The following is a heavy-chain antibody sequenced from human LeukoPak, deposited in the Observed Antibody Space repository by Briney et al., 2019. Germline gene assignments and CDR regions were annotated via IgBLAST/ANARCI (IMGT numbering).Heavy chain of an antibody. V-gene: IGHV4-4*07. J-gene: IGHJ4*02. CDR3: ARLKGPRYCSGGSCHGALDY. CDR2: IHAGGST. CDR1: GGSIGTYY. D-gene: IGHD2-15*01. Sequence: SETLSLTCTVSGGSIGTYYWSWIRQPAGKGLEWIGRIHAGGSTNYNPSLKSRVTISADTSKNQFSLKLSSVTAADTAVYYCARLKGPRYCSGGSCHGALDYWGEGTLVTVSS.